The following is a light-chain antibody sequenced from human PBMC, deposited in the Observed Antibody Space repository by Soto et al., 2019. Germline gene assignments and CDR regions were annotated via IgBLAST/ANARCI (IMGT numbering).Light chain of an antibody. CDR2: DAS. CDR3: QEYNTYSRT. Sequence: GDGVTITCRASQSMSSRLAWYQQKPGKAPKVLIYDASTLETGVPSRFSGSGYGTEFTLTISSLQPDDFAIYYCQEYNTYSRTFGQGTRVEIK. V-gene: IGKV1-5*01. CDR1: QSMSSR. J-gene: IGKJ1*01.